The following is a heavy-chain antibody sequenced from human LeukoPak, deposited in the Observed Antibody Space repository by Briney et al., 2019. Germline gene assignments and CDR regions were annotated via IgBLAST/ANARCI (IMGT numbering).Heavy chain of an antibody. J-gene: IGHJ4*02. V-gene: IGHV3-23*01. D-gene: IGHD3-10*01. CDR1: GFAFSSYA. Sequence: PGGSLRLSCAASGFAFSSYAMSWVRQAPGKGLECVSAISGSGSTTYYTDSVKGRFTISRDNSKNTLYLQMNTLRAEDTAVYYCAKAAVPGSKYYFDYWGQGTLVTVSS. CDR2: ISGSGSTT. CDR3: AKAAVPGSKYYFDY.